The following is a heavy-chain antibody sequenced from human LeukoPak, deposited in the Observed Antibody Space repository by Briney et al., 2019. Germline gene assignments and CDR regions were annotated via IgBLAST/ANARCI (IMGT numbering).Heavy chain of an antibody. Sequence: GGSLRLSCAAPGFTVSNSYMNWVRQAPGKGLEWVSVVYSGGPTYYADSVKGRFTISRDNSKNTLYLRMNSLRVEDTAVYYCARAAKKYYFDDWGQGTLVTVSS. CDR1: GFTVSNSY. CDR3: ARAAKKYYFDD. J-gene: IGHJ4*02. CDR2: VYSGGPT. V-gene: IGHV3-53*01.